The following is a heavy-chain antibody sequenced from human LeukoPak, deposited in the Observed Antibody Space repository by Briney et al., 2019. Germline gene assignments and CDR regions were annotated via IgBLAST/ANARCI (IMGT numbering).Heavy chain of an antibody. J-gene: IGHJ4*02. CDR2: IHTSGST. CDR3: ARAWQWLPLDS. CDR1: GWSISSYY. V-gene: IGHV4-4*07. D-gene: IGHD6-19*01. Sequence: PSETLSLTCTASGWSISSYYWSWIRQPAGKGLEWIGRIHTSGSTNYNPSLKSRVTMSVDTSKNQFSLKVTSVTAADAAVYYCARAWQWLPLDSWGQGTLVTVSS.